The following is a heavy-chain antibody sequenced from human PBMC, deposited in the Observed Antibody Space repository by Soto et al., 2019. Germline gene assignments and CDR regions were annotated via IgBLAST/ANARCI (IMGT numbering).Heavy chain of an antibody. J-gene: IGHJ4*02. V-gene: IGHV3-66*01. CDR1: GVTVSNNY. CDR2: IYSGGRT. CDR3: ARDTYDDY. D-gene: IGHD3-3*01. Sequence: EVQLVGSGGGLVQPGGSLRLSCAASGVTVSNNYMSWVRQAPGKGLEWVSVIYSGGRTYYADSVKGRFIISRDSSKNTLYLQMNSLRAEDTAVYYCARDTYDDYRGQGTLVTVSS.